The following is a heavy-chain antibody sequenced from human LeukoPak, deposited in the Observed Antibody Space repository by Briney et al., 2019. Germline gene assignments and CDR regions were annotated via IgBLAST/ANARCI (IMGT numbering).Heavy chain of an antibody. CDR1: GGSISSGGYY. CDR3: ARDPSVTRSLDY. V-gene: IGHV4-31*03. CDR2: IYYSGST. J-gene: IGHJ4*02. Sequence: SETLSLICTVSGGSISSGGYYWSWIRQHPGKGLEWIGYIYYSGSTYYNPSLKSRVTISVDTSKNQFSLKLSSVTAADTAVYYCARDPSVTRSLDYWGQGTLVTVSS. D-gene: IGHD4-17*01.